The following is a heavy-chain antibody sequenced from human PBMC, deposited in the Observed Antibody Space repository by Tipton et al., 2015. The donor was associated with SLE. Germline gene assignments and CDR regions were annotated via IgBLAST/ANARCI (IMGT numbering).Heavy chain of an antibody. CDR3: ARGGDPDYFDY. Sequence: TLSLTCTVSGDSVSGYYWSWVRQPPGKGLEWIGNIYSSGRTYDNPSLKSRITMSVDTSKNKFSLNLSSVTAADTAVYYCARGGDPDYFDYWGQGTLVTVSS. CDR2: IYSSGRT. CDR1: GDSVSGYY. J-gene: IGHJ4*02. V-gene: IGHV4-59*02.